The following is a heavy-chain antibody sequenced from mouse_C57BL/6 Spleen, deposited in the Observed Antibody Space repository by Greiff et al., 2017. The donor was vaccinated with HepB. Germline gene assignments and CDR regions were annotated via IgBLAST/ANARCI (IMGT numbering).Heavy chain of an antibody. Sequence: QVQLQQSGAELVRPGASVTLSCKASGYTFTDYEMHWVKQTPVHGLEWIGAIDPETGGTAYNQKFKGKAILTADKSSSTAYMALRSLTSEDSAVYYCTRPLPYYAMDYWGQGTSVTVSS. J-gene: IGHJ4*01. CDR2: IDPETGGT. CDR3: TRPLPYYAMDY. V-gene: IGHV1-15*01. CDR1: GYTFTDYE.